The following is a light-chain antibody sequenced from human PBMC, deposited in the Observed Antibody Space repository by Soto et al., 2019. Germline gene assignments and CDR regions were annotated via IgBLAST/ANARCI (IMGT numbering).Light chain of an antibody. CDR3: YSFATSGTQV. V-gene: IGLV2-14*01. CDR2: EVT. CDR1: SSDVGGYNY. J-gene: IGLJ1*01. Sequence: QSALTQPASVSGSLGQSITISCTGTSSDVGGYNYVSWYQQLPGKAPKLIIYEVTNRPSGISDRFSGSKSGNTASLTISGLQAEDEADDFCYSFATSGTQVFGTGTKVTVL.